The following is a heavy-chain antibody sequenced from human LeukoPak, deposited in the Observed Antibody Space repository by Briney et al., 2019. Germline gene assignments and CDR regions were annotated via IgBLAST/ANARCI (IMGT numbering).Heavy chain of an antibody. J-gene: IGHJ5*02. CDR3: ARDPRNSSSWYVSNNWFDP. Sequence: PSETLSLTCTVSGGSISSSSYYWGWIRQPPGKGLEWIGTIYYSGSTYYNPSLKSRVTISVDTSKNQFSLKLSSVTAADTAVYYCARDPRNSSSWYVSNNWFDPWGQGTLVTVSS. D-gene: IGHD6-13*01. CDR2: IYYSGST. CDR1: GGSISSSSYY. V-gene: IGHV4-39*07.